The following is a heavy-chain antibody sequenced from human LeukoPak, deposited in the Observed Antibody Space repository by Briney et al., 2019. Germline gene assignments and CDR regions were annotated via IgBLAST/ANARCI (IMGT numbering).Heavy chain of an antibody. V-gene: IGHV3-11*01. J-gene: IGHJ6*03. Sequence: GGSLRLSCAASGFTFSDYYMSWIRQAPGKGLEWVSYISSSGSTIYYADSVKGRFTISRDNAKNSLYLQMNSLRAEDTAVYYCARDYHPYYYYMDVWGKGTTVTVSS. CDR2: ISSSGSTI. CDR1: GFTFSDYY. D-gene: IGHD1-14*01. CDR3: ARDYHPYYYYMDV.